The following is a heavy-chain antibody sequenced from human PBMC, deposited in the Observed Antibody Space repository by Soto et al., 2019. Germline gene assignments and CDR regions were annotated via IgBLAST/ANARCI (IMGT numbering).Heavy chain of an antibody. CDR1: GFSLSTSGVG. CDR2: IYWDDDE. J-gene: IGHJ4*02. V-gene: IGHV2-5*02. Sequence: QITLKESGPTLVRPTQTLTLTCTVSGFSLSTSGVGVAWIRQPPGKALEWLGIIYWDDDERYSPSLRSRLTITKDTPPNQVVPTMTHIGPPDPATYYCAHSDPEGWALEYWGQGLLVTVSS. CDR3: AHSDPEGWALEY.